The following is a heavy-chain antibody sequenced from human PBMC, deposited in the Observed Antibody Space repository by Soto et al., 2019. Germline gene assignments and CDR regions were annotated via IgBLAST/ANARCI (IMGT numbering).Heavy chain of an antibody. Sequence: QVRLQQWGAGLLKPSETLSLTCAIYDGSFSVYYWIWIRQSPGEGLEWIGEINHSGSTNYNPSLKSRVTMSVDASKHQFSLKLNSVTAADTAVYYCARDSTRRGACDIWGQGTTVTVSS. D-gene: IGHD4-4*01. V-gene: IGHV4-34*01. CDR2: INHSGST. J-gene: IGHJ3*02. CDR1: DGSFSVYY. CDR3: ARDSTRRGACDI.